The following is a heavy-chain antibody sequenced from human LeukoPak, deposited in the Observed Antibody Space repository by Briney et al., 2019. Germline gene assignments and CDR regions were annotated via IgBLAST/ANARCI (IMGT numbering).Heavy chain of an antibody. V-gene: IGHV3-21*01. CDR3: ARGSYASGSYTFDY. J-gene: IGHJ4*02. CDR1: EFTFSSYS. D-gene: IGHD3-10*01. Sequence: GSLRLSCAASEFTFSSYSMNWVRQAPGKGLECVSSISSSSSYIYYADSVKGRFTISRDNAKNSLYLQMNSLRAEDTAVYFCARGSYASGSYTFDYWGQGTLVTVSS. CDR2: ISSSSSYI.